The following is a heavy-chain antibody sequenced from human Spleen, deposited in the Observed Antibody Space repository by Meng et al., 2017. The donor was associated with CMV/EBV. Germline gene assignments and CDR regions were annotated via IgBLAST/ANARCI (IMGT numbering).Heavy chain of an antibody. D-gene: IGHD2-2*01. J-gene: IGHJ4*02. CDR1: GYTFTGYY. V-gene: IGHV1-2*06. Sequence: QVQLVQSGAEVKKPGASVKVFCKASGYTFTGYYMHWVRQAPGQGLEWMGRINPNSGGTNYAQKFQGRVTMTRDTSISTAYMELSRLRSDDTAVYYCARDCSSTSCFGDYWGQGTLVTVSS. CDR3: ARDCSSTSCFGDY. CDR2: INPNSGGT.